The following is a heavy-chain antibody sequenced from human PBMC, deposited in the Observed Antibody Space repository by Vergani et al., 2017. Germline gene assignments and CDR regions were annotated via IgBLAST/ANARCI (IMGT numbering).Heavy chain of an antibody. CDR1: GFTFSSYA. D-gene: IGHD4-23*01. CDR2: ISGSGGNT. CDR3: SKARDPNCKGGKCYSYYYGLDL. Sequence: EVQLLESGGNLIQPGGSLRLSCGASGFTFSSYAMTWVRLAPGKGLQWVSAISGSGGNTFYTDSVKGRFTISRDNSKDTLYLQINSLRVEDTAIYYCSKARDPNCKGGKCYSYYYGLDLWGQGTTVTVSS. J-gene: IGHJ6*02. V-gene: IGHV3-23*01.